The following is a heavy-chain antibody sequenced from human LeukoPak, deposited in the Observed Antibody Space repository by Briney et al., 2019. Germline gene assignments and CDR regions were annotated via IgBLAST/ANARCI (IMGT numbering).Heavy chain of an antibody. CDR2: IYTSGST. CDR3: ARDHYDSSGYYIVDY. D-gene: IGHD3-22*01. CDR1: GGSISDYY. V-gene: IGHV4-4*07. J-gene: IGHJ4*02. Sequence: SETLSLTCTVSGGSISDYYWSWIRQPAGKGLEWIGRIYTSGSTNYNPSLKSRVTMSVDTPKNQFSLKLSPVTAADTAVYYCARDHYDSSGYYIVDYWGQGTLVTVSS.